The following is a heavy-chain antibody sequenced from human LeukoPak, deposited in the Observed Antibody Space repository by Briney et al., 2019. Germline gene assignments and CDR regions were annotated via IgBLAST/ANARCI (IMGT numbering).Heavy chain of an antibody. J-gene: IGHJ4*02. Sequence: ASVKVSCKASGYTFTSYGISWVRQAPGQGLEWMGWISGYNGNTNYAQKLQGRVTMTTDTSTSTAYMELRSLRSDDTAVYYCARAGRYSGSYTIDYWGQGTLVTVSS. V-gene: IGHV1-18*01. CDR3: ARAGRYSGSYTIDY. D-gene: IGHD1-26*01. CDR1: GYTFTSYG. CDR2: ISGYNGNT.